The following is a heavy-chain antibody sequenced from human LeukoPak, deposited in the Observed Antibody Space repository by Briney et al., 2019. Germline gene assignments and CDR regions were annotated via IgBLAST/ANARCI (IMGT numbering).Heavy chain of an antibody. J-gene: IGHJ6*03. Sequence: ASVKVSCKASGYTFTSYYMHWVRQAPGQGLEWVGIINPSGGSTSYAQKFQGRVTMTRDMSTSTVYMELSSLRSEDTAVYYCARDGGTTLSGSYSYYYYMDVWGKGTTVTVSS. CDR3: ARDGGTTLSGSYSYYYYMDV. V-gene: IGHV1-46*01. CDR1: GYTFTSYY. D-gene: IGHD1-26*01. CDR2: INPSGGST.